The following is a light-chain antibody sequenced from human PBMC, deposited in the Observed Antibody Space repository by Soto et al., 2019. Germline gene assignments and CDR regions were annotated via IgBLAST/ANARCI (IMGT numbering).Light chain of an antibody. V-gene: IGKV1-39*01. CDR3: QQSYLTPRT. J-gene: IGKJ1*01. CDR2: SAS. CDR1: QSMTTY. Sequence: DIPMTQFPSSLSASVGDRVTITCRASQSMTTYLNWYQQKPGKAPNLLIYSASNLQSGVPSRFSGSESGTDFTLTISSLQPEDFATYYCQQSYLTPRTFGQGTKVEIK.